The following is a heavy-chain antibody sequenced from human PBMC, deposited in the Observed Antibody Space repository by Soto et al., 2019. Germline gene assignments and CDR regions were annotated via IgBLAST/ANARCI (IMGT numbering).Heavy chain of an antibody. CDR3: ARDLYLRYWFDP. V-gene: IGHV4-34*01. CDR2: INHSGST. J-gene: IGHJ5*02. CDR1: GGSFSGYY. Sequence: QVQLQQWGAGLLKPSETLSLTCAVYGGSFSGYYWSWIRQPPGKGLEWIGEINHSGSTNYNPSLKSRVTISVDTSKNQFSLKLSSVTAADTAVYYCARDLYLRYWFDPWGQGTLVTVSS. D-gene: IGHD3-16*02.